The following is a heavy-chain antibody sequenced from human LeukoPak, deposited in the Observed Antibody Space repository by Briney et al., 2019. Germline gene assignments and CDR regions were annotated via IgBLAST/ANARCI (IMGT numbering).Heavy chain of an antibody. CDR1: GGSFSGYY. V-gene: IGHV4-34*01. CDR2: INHSGST. D-gene: IGHD5-12*01. CDR3: ARDADGYSGYGGFDY. Sequence: PSETLSLTCAAYGGSFSGYYWSWIRQPPGKGLEWIGEINHSGSTNYNPSLKSRVTISVDTSKNQFSLKLSSVTAADTAVYYCARDADGYSGYGGFDYWGQGTLVTVSS. J-gene: IGHJ4*02.